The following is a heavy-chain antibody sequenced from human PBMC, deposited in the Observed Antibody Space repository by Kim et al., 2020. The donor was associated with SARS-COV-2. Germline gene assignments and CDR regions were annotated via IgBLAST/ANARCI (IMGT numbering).Heavy chain of an antibody. J-gene: IGHJ4*02. CDR1: GYTFTSSG. V-gene: IGHV1-18*01. Sequence: ASVKVSCKTSGYTFTSSGITWVRQAPGQGLEWMVWISAHNGDTNYAQKFQGRVTVTTDTSTSTAYMELRSLRSDDTAMYYCARDYNYIVDYWGQGTQLTVSS. CDR3: ARDYNYIVDY. CDR2: ISAHNGDT. D-gene: IGHD3-16*01.